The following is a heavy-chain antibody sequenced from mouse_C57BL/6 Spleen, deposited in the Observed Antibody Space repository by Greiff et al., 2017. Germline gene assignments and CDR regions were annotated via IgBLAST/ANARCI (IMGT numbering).Heavy chain of an antibody. J-gene: IGHJ3*01. Sequence: EVKLVESGGGLVKPGGSLKLSCAASGFTFSDYGMHWVRQAPEKGLEWVAYISSGSSTIYYAATVKGRFTISRDNAKNTLFLQMTRLRSEDTAMYYCARGGQLGRGWFAYWGQGTLVTVSA. D-gene: IGHD4-1*02. CDR2: ISSGSSTI. V-gene: IGHV5-17*01. CDR1: GFTFSDYG. CDR3: ARGGQLGRGWFAY.